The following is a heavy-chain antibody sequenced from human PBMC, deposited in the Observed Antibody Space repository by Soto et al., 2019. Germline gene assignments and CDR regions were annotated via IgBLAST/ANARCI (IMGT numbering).Heavy chain of an antibody. CDR2: LSYDGNNI. D-gene: IGHD5-18*01. CDR3: ARGPIGDAAMVTNYFDY. J-gene: IGHJ4*02. Sequence: GGSLRLSCAASGFTFSNYAIHWVRQAPGKGLEWVAVLSYDGNNIHYADSVKGRFTVSRDNSKNTLFLQMNRLRAEDTALYYCARGPIGDAAMVTNYFDYWGQGTLVTVSS. CDR1: GFTFSNYA. V-gene: IGHV3-30-3*01.